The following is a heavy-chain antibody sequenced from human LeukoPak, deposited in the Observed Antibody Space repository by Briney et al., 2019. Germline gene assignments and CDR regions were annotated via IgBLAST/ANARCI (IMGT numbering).Heavy chain of an antibody. CDR2: SSGENGDT. CDR3: ARDRYGVRSGSCDY. D-gene: IGHD1-26*01. J-gene: IGHJ4*02. Sequence: ASVKVSCKASGYSFTTYGISWVRQAPGQGLEWMGWSSGENGDTNYAQNLQGRVTMTIDTSTNTAYMELRSLRYDDTAVYYCARDRYGVRSGSCDYWGQGTLVTVSS. CDR1: GYSFTTYG. V-gene: IGHV1-18*01.